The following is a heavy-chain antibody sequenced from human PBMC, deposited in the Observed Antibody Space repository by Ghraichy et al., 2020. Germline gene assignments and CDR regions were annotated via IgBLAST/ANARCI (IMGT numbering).Heavy chain of an antibody. CDR1: GGTFSSYT. CDR3: ARYYYDSSTYYYDRADFDC. Sequence: SVKVSCKTSGGTFSSYTISWVRQAPGQGLEWMGGIIPIFGTPNYAQKFQGRVTITADKSTSTAYMELSSLRSEDTAVYYCARYYYDSSTYYYDRADFDCWGQGTLVTVSS. D-gene: IGHD3-22*01. CDR2: IIPIFGTP. V-gene: IGHV1-69*06. J-gene: IGHJ4*02.